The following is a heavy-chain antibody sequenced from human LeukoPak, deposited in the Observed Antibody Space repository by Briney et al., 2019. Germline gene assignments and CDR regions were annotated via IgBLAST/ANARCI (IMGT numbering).Heavy chain of an antibody. V-gene: IGHV1-18*04. CDR1: GYTFTSYG. Sequence: GASVKVSCKASGYTFTSYGISWVRQAPGQGLEWMGWISAYNGNTNYAQKLQGRVTMTTDTSTSTAYMELRSLRSDDTAVYYCAREVRPFSGDPRYFDYWGQGTLVTVSS. CDR2: ISAYNGNT. J-gene: IGHJ4*02. CDR3: AREVRPFSGDPRYFDY. D-gene: IGHD4-17*01.